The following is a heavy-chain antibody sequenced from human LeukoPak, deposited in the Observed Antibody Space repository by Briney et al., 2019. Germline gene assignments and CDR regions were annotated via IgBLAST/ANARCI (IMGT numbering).Heavy chain of an antibody. V-gene: IGHV3-30*01. CDR1: GFTFSRYA. Sequence: PGGSLRLSCAASGFTFSRYAMHWVRQAPGKGLEWVAVISYDGSNKYYADSVKGRFTISRNNSKNTLYLQMNSPRAEDTAAFYCAREAPGDYWGQGTLVTVSS. CDR2: ISYDGSNK. J-gene: IGHJ4*02. CDR3: AREAPGDY.